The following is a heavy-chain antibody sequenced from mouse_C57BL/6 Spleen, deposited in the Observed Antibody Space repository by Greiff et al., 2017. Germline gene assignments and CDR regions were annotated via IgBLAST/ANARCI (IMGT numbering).Heavy chain of an antibody. D-gene: IGHD2-3*01. CDR3: ARYDGYL. Sequence: VQLQQSGPELVKPGASVKISCKASGYSFTGYYMNWVKQSPEKSLEWIGEINPSTGGTTYNQKFKAKATLTVDKSSSTAYIQLKSLTSEDSAVYYCARYDGYLWGQGTLVTVSA. CDR1: GYSFTGYY. V-gene: IGHV1-42*01. CDR2: INPSTGGT. J-gene: IGHJ3*01.